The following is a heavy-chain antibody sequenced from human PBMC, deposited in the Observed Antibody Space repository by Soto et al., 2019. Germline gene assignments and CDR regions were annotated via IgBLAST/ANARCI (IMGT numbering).Heavy chain of an antibody. CDR3: ARAQVRGIFKLYYYMDV. Sequence: GGSLRLSCAASGFTFSSYAMSWVRQAPGKGLEWVSVISGSGGSTYYADSVKGRFTISRDNAKNSLYLQMNSLRAEDTAVYYCARAQVRGIFKLYYYMDVWGKGTTVTVSS. V-gene: IGHV3-23*01. D-gene: IGHD3-10*01. CDR2: ISGSGGST. CDR1: GFTFSSYA. J-gene: IGHJ6*03.